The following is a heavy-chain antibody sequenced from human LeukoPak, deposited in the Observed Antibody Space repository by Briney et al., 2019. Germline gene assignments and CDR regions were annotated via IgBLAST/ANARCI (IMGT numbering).Heavy chain of an antibody. CDR2: ISVYNRNT. Sequence: ASVKVSCKASGYSFTSYSISWVRQAPGQGLEWMGWISVYNRNTNYAEKFQDRVTMTTDTSTTTAYMNLRSLRSDDTAVYYCARTYGFGGIDGFDIWGQGTMVTVSS. J-gene: IGHJ3*02. CDR1: GYSFTSYS. CDR3: ARTYGFGGIDGFDI. D-gene: IGHD3-10*01. V-gene: IGHV1-18*01.